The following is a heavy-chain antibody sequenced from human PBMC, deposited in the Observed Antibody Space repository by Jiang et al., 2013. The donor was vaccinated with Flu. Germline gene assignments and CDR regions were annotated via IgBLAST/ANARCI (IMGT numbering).Heavy chain of an antibody. D-gene: IGHD2-15*01. Sequence: GPGLVKPSETLSLTCTVSGGSISSSSYYWGWIRQPPGKGLEWIGSIYYSGSTYYNPSLKSRVTISVDTSKNQFSLKLSSVTAADTAVYYCARVGDCSGGSCYRHFDYWGQGTLVTVSS. CDR3: ARVGDCSGGSCYRHFDY. CDR1: GGSISSSSYY. CDR2: IYYSGST. J-gene: IGHJ4*02. V-gene: IGHV4-39*01.